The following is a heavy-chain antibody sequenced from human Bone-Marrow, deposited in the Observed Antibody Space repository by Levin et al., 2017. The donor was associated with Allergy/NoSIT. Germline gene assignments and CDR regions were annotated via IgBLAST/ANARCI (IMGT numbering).Heavy chain of an antibody. CDR1: GFTFHNYW. Sequence: LSLPCAASGFTFHNYWMSWVRQAPGKGLEWVATIKQDGSDKYYVDSVKGRVTISRDNARNSLYLQMNSLRGDDTAVYYCARKNYYYDTSDMGWFDLWGQGTLVTVSS. D-gene: IGHD3-22*01. V-gene: IGHV3-7*01. J-gene: IGHJ5*02. CDR2: IKQDGSDK. CDR3: ARKNYYYDTSDMGWFDL.